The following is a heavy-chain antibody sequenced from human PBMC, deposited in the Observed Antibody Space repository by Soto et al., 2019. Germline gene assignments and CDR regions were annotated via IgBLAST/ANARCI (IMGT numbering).Heavy chain of an antibody. Sequence: SETLSLTCAVYGGSFIGFYWSWIRQPPGKGLEWIGEINHSGSTNYNPSLKRRVTISVDTSKNQFSLKLSSVTAADTAVYYCAREDYYEPFDYWGQGTRLTVS. V-gene: IGHV4-34*01. CDR3: AREDYYEPFDY. J-gene: IGHJ4*02. CDR1: GGSFIGFY. CDR2: INHSGST. D-gene: IGHD3-22*01.